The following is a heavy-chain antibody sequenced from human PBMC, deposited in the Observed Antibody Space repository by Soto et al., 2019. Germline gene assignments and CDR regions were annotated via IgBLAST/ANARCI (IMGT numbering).Heavy chain of an antibody. J-gene: IGHJ4*02. CDR1: GGTFSSYA. V-gene: IGHV1-69*13. CDR2: IIPIFGTA. Sequence: EASVKVSCKASGGTFSSYAISWVRQAPGQGLEWMGGIIPIFGTANYAQKFQGRVTITADESTSTAYMELSSLRSEDTAVYYCARGRVSGSYYGSFDYWGQGTLVTSPQ. D-gene: IGHD1-26*01. CDR3: ARGRVSGSYYGSFDY.